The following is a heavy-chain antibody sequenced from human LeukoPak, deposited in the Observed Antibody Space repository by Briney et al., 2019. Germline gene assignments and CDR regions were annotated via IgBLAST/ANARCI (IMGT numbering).Heavy chain of an antibody. J-gene: IGHJ5*02. CDR1: GGSISSSSYY. Sequence: SETLSLTCTVSGGSISSSSYYWGWIRQPPGKGLEWIGSIYYSGSTYYNPSLKSRVTISVDTSKNQFSLKLSSVTAADTAVYYCARRSNTMVRGVIGWFDPWGQGTLVTVSS. CDR2: IYYSGST. D-gene: IGHD3-10*01. CDR3: ARRSNTMVRGVIGWFDP. V-gene: IGHV4-39*01.